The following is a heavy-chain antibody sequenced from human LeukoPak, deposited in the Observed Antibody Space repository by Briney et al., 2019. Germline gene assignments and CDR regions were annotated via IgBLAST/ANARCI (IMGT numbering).Heavy chain of an antibody. J-gene: IGHJ4*02. CDR2: ISDSGGIT. CDR3: AKDAQGGSGSYSWGTFDY. CDR1: GFTFNNYA. V-gene: IGHV3-23*01. Sequence: GGSLRLSCAASGFTFNNYAMSWVRQAPGKGLEWVSGISDSGGITVYADSVKGRFTISRDNSKNTLYLQMNSLRAEDTAVYYCAKDAQGGSGSYSWGTFDYWGQGTLVTVSS. D-gene: IGHD3-10*01.